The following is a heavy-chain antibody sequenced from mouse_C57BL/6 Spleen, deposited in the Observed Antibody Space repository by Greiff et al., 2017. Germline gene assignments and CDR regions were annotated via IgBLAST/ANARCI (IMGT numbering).Heavy chain of an antibody. CDR2: FHPSDSDT. CDR3: AVGVDWARFAY. CDR1: GYTFTSYW. Sequence: VQLVESGAELVKPGASVKVSCKASGYTFTSYWMHWVKQRPGQGLEWIGRFHPSDSDTNYNQKFKGKATLTVEKSSSTAYLQLSRLTSEDAAVYDGAVGVDWARFAYWGQGTLVTVSA. V-gene: IGHV1-74*01. D-gene: IGHD4-1*01. J-gene: IGHJ3*01.